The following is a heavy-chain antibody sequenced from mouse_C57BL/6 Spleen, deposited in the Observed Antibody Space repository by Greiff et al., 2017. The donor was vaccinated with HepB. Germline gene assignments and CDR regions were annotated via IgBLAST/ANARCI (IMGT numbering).Heavy chain of an antibody. Sequence: EVQLQQSGPVLVKPGASVKMSCKASGYKFTDYYMNWVKQSHGKSLEWIGVINPYNGGTSYNQKFKGKATLTVDKSSNTAYMELNSLTSEDSAVYYCARALDGYFDYWGQGTTLTVSS. V-gene: IGHV1-19*01. CDR3: ARALDGYFDY. J-gene: IGHJ2*01. CDR1: GYKFTDYY. D-gene: IGHD2-3*01. CDR2: INPYNGGT.